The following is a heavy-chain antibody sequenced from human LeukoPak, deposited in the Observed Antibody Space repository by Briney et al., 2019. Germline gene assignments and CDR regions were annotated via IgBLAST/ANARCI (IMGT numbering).Heavy chain of an antibody. V-gene: IGHV3-23*01. Sequence: PGGSLRHSCAPSGFTFSSYAMSWVRPAPGKGLEWVSAISGSGGSTYYADSAKGRFTISRDNSQNTLYLQMNSLRAEDTAVYYCAKDSDSRYDFWSGLNWFDPWGQGTLVTVSS. CDR1: GFTFSSYA. CDR2: ISGSGGST. D-gene: IGHD3-3*01. CDR3: AKDSDSRYDFWSGLNWFDP. J-gene: IGHJ5*02.